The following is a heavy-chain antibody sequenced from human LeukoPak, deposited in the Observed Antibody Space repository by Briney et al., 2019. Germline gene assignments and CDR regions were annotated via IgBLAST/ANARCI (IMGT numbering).Heavy chain of an antibody. CDR3: ARDWVYKIDY. V-gene: IGHV3-74*01. Sequence: GGSLRLSCAASGFTFSSYVMHWVRRTPGKGLVWVSRISHDGIISYADPVKGRFTISRDNAKNTLILQMNSLRVEDTAVYYCARDWVYKIDYWGRGTLVTVSS. D-gene: IGHD5-24*01. CDR2: ISHDGII. CDR1: GFTFSSYV. J-gene: IGHJ4*02.